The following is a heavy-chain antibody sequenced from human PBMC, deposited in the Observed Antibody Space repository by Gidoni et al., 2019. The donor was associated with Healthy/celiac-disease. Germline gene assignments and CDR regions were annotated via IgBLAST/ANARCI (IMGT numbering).Heavy chain of an antibody. CDR1: GGSISSGGYY. V-gene: IGHV4-31*03. Sequence: QVQLQESGPGLVKPSQTLSLTCTVSGGSISSGGYYWSWIRQHPGKGLEWIGYIYYSGSTYYNPSLKSRVTISVDTSKNQFSLKLSSVTAADTAVYYCARVSLRVAARNDAFDIWGQGTMVTVSS. D-gene: IGHD2-15*01. CDR3: ARVSLRVAARNDAFDI. J-gene: IGHJ3*02. CDR2: IYYSGST.